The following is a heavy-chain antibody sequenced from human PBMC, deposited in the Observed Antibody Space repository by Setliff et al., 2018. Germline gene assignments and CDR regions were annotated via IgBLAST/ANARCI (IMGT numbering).Heavy chain of an antibody. V-gene: IGHV4-61*02. J-gene: IGHJ6*02. CDR3: ARAFTYYNFLSGYGYGMDV. CDR1: GGSISSGSYY. CDR2: IYTSGST. Sequence: SETLSLTCTVSGGSISSGSYYWSWIRQPAGKGLEWIGRIYTSGSTNYIPSLKSRVTISVDTSKNQFSLKLSSVTAADTAVYYCARAFTYYNFLSGYGYGMDVWGQGTTVTVSS. D-gene: IGHD3-3*01.